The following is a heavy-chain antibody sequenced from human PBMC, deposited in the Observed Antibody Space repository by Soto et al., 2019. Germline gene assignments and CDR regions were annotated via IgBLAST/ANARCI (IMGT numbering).Heavy chain of an antibody. Sequence: GGSLRLSCAASGFTFSDYYMSWIRQAPGKGLEWVSYISSSGSTIYYADSVKGRFTISRDNAKNSLYLQMNSLRAEDTAVYYCARDRLLRYFDWLFPPDAFDIWGQGTMVTVS. V-gene: IGHV3-11*01. CDR3: ARDRLLRYFDWLFPPDAFDI. J-gene: IGHJ3*02. D-gene: IGHD3-9*01. CDR2: ISSSGSTI. CDR1: GFTFSDYY.